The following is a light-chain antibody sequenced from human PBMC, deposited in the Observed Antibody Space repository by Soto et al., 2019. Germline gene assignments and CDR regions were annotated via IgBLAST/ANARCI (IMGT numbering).Light chain of an antibody. Sequence: QSALTQPASVSGSPGQSITISCTGTSSDVGGYNYVSWYQQHPGKAPKLIIYEVSNRPSGVSNRFSGSKSGNTASLTISGLQAEDEADYYCSSYRRDTALDAVFGGGTKLTVL. CDR3: SSYRRDTALDAV. V-gene: IGLV2-14*01. CDR2: EVS. J-gene: IGLJ2*01. CDR1: SSDVGGYNY.